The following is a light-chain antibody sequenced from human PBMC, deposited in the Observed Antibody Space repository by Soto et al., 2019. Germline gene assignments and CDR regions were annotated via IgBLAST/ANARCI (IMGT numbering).Light chain of an antibody. CDR2: GAS. J-gene: IGKJ2*01. CDR1: QSVSSDS. Sequence: EIVLTQSPGTLSFSPGERATLSCRASQSVSSDSLAWYQQKPGQAPRLLIYGASSRAAGIPDRFSGSGSGTDFTLTVSRLEPEDFALFYCQQYGSSPPTFGQGTKVDI. CDR3: QQYGSSPPT. V-gene: IGKV3-20*01.